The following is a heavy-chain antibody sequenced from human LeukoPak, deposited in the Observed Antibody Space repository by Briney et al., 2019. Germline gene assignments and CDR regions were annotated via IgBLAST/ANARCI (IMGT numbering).Heavy chain of an antibody. Sequence: SETLSLICAVSGGSISSYYWSWIRQPPGKGLEWIGYIYYSGSTNYNPSLKSRVTISVDTSRNQFSLKLSSVTAADTAVYYCARDCSGASCYDYWGQGTLVTVSS. CDR1: GGSISSYY. J-gene: IGHJ4*02. V-gene: IGHV4-59*01. D-gene: IGHD2-15*01. CDR3: ARDCSGASCYDY. CDR2: IYYSGST.